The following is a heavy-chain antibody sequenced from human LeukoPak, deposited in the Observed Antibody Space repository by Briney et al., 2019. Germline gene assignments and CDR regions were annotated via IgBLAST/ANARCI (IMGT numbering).Heavy chain of an antibody. CDR3: AELGITMIGGV. CDR1: GFTFSSYE. J-gene: IGHJ6*03. Sequence: GGSLRLSFAASGFTFSSYEMNLVRQAPGKGLEWVSYISSSGSTIYYADSVKGRFTISRDNAKNSLYLQMNSLRAEDTAVYYCAELGITMIGGVWGKGTTVT. V-gene: IGHV3-48*03. CDR2: ISSSGSTI. D-gene: IGHD3-10*02.